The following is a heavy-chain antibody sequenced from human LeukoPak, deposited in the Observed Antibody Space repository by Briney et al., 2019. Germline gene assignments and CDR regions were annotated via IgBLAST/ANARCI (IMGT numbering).Heavy chain of an antibody. CDR3: AREGGSSGWFRDY. CDR1: GYSISSGYY. V-gene: IGHV4-38-2*02. CDR2: IYHSGTT. J-gene: IGHJ4*02. D-gene: IGHD6-19*01. Sequence: SETLSLTCAVSGYSISSGYYWGWIRQPPGKGLEWIGSIYHSGTTYYNPSLKSRVTISVDTSKNQFSLKLSSVTAADTAVYFCAREGGSSGWFRDYWGQGTLVTVSS.